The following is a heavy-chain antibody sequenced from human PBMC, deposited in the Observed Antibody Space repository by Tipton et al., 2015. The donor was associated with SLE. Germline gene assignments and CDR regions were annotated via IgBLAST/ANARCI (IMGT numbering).Heavy chain of an antibody. CDR2: VYYTGTT. CDR1: GYSISSGYY. CDR3: ARAGYDATGYFMNYFDY. D-gene: IGHD3-22*01. V-gene: IGHV4-38-2*02. J-gene: IGHJ4*02. Sequence: GLVKPSETLSLTCSVSGYSISSGYYWGWIRQPPEKGLEWIGSVYYTGTTQYDPSLRSRVTMSADTSRNQFSLKLSSVTAADTAVYYCARAGYDATGYFMNYFDYWGQGALVTVSS.